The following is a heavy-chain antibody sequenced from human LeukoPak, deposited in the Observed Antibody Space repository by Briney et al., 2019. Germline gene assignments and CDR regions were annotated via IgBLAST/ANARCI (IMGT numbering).Heavy chain of an antibody. V-gene: IGHV3-64*01. D-gene: IGHD1-26*01. CDR1: GITFSNYA. CDR2: ISSNGGST. J-gene: IGHJ4*02. CDR3: ARDKIVGATHFDY. Sequence: PGGSLRLSCAASGITFSNYAMHWVRQAPGKGLQHVSAISSNGGSTYYANSVKGRFTISRDNSKNTLYLQMGSLRAEDMAVYYCARDKIVGATHFDYWGQGTLVTVSS.